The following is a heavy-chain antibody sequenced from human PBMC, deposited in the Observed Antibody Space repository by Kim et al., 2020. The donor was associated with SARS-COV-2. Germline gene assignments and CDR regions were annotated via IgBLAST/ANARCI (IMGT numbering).Heavy chain of an antibody. CDR3: ARAETRITICGVVIILAFDI. V-gene: IGHV4-31*03. D-gene: IGHD3-3*01. Sequence: SETLSLTCTVSGGSISSGGYYWSWIRQHPGKGLEWIGYIYYSGSTYYNPSLKSRVTISVDTSKNQFSLKLSSVTAADTAVYYCARAETRITICGVVIILAFDIWGQGTMVTVSS. J-gene: IGHJ3*02. CDR1: GGSISSGGYY. CDR2: IYYSGST.